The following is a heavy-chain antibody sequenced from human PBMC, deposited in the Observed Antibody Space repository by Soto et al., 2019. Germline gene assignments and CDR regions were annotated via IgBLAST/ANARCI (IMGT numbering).Heavy chain of an antibody. CDR2: IWYDGSNK. J-gene: IGHJ6*02. CDR1: GFTSSSYG. D-gene: IGHD6-19*01. CDR3: AREFSSGWYRYGMDV. Sequence: QVQLVESGGGVVQPGRSLRLSCAASGFTSSSYGMHWVRQAPGKGLEWVAVIWYDGSNKYYADSVKGRFTISRDNSKNTLYLQMNSLRAEDTAVYYCAREFSSGWYRYGMDVWGQGTTVTVSS. V-gene: IGHV3-33*01.